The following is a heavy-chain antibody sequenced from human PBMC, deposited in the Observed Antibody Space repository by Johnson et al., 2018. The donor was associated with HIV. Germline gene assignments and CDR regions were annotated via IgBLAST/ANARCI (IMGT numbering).Heavy chain of an antibody. CDR3: AKDILVGAMGGAFDI. J-gene: IGHJ3*02. V-gene: IGHV3-11*01. CDR2: ISSSGSTK. Sequence: QVKLVESGGGLVKPGGYLRLSCAASGFNFKDYYLNWVRQAPGKGLEWVSHISSSGSTKKYADSVRGRLTVSRDNAKNSLYLQMNSLRAEDTALYYCAKDILVGAMGGAFDIWGQGTMVTVSS. CDR1: GFNFKDYY. D-gene: IGHD1-26*01.